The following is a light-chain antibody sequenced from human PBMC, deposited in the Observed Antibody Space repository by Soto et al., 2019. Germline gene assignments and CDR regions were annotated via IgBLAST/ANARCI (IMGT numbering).Light chain of an antibody. CDR3: QHCDYLPI. J-gene: IGKJ3*01. CDR2: DAS. CDR1: HDITRY. V-gene: IGKV1-33*01. Sequence: DIQMTQSPSSLSASVGDRLTITCQASHDITRYLNWYQHKPGKAPKLLIYDASILEAGVPPTFSGSGSGTDFTLTISGLQPEDVATYYCQHCDYLPIFGPGTTVDFK.